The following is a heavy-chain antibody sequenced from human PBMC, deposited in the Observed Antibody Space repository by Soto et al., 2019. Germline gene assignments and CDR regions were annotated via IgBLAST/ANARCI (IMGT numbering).Heavy chain of an antibody. V-gene: IGHV4-59*01. CDR2: IYYSGST. D-gene: IGHD6-19*01. CDR3: ARGFIAVAAPFDY. Sequence: QVQLQESGPGLVKPSETLSLTCTVSGGSISSYYWSWIRQPPGKGLEWIGYIYYSGSTNYNPSLKSRVTISVDTSKNQFSLKLSSVTAADTAVYYCARGFIAVAAPFDYWGQGTLVTVSS. J-gene: IGHJ4*02. CDR1: GGSISSYY.